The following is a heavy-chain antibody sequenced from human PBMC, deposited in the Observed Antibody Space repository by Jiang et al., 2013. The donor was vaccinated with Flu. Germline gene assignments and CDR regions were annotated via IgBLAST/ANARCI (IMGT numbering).Heavy chain of an antibody. CDR2: INAGNGNI. CDR1: GYIFTSYY. CDR3: ARDQGYCNGAYCLHNAFDL. J-gene: IGHJ3*01. V-gene: IGHV1-3*01. Sequence: SGAEVKKPGASVNVSCKTSGYIFTSYYMHWVRQAPGQGLEWMGWINAGNGNIKYSQNFQDRLTITRDTSASTTYMELSSLRPEDTAVYYCARDQGYCNGAYCLHNAFDLWGQGTVVTVSS. D-gene: IGHD2-15*01.